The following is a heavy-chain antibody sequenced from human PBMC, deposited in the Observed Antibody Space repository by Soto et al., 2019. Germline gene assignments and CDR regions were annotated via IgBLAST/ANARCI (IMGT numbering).Heavy chain of an antibody. CDR2: ISYDGSNK. Sequence: QVQLVESGGGVVQPGRSLRLSCAASGFTFSSYAMHWVRQAPGKGLEWVAVISYDGSNKYYVDSVKGRFTISRDNSKNTLYLQMNSLRAEDTAVYYCARDLGGYSYGYVVDYYGMDVWGQGTTVTVSS. D-gene: IGHD5-18*01. CDR3: ARDLGGYSYGYVVDYYGMDV. V-gene: IGHV3-30-3*01. CDR1: GFTFSSYA. J-gene: IGHJ6*02.